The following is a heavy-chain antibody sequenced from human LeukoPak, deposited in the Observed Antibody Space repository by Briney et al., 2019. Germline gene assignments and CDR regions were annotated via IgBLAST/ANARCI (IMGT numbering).Heavy chain of an antibody. D-gene: IGHD2-21*02. CDR2: FYTSGST. CDR1: GGSISSRSYY. J-gene: IGHJ6*03. CDR3: ARTYCGGDCRGYYYHYYMDV. V-gene: IGHV4-61*02. Sequence: SETLSLTCTVSGGSISSRSYYWNWIRQPAGKGLEWIGRFYTSGSTNYNPSLKSRVTISVDTSKNQFSLKLSSVTAADTAVYYCARTYCGGDCRGYYYHYYMDVWGKGTTVTISS.